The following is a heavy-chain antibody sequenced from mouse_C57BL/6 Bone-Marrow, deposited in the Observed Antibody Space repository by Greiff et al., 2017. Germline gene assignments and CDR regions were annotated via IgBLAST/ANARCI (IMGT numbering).Heavy chain of an antibody. V-gene: IGHV1-26*01. CDR2: INPNNGGT. D-gene: IGHD1-1*01. J-gene: IGHJ4*01. Sequence: EVKLQQSGPELVKPGASVKISCKASGYTFTDYYMNWVKQSHGKSLEWIGDINPNNGGTSYNQKFKGKATLTVDKSSSTAYMELRSLTSEDSAVYYCARLVAPFYAMDYGGQGTSVTVSS. CDR1: GYTFTDYY. CDR3: ARLVAPFYAMDY.